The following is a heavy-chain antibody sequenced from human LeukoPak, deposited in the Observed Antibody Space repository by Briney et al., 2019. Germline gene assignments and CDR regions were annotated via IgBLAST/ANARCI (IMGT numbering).Heavy chain of an antibody. Sequence: SSETLSLTCTVSGYSISSGYYWGWIRQPPGKGLEWIGSIYHSGSTYYNPSLKSRLTISVDTSRNQFSLKLSSVTAADTAVYYCASSRSPGDYGFDYWGQGTLVTVSS. D-gene: IGHD4-17*01. CDR2: IYHSGST. CDR3: ASSRSPGDYGFDY. V-gene: IGHV4-38-2*02. CDR1: GYSISSGYY. J-gene: IGHJ4*02.